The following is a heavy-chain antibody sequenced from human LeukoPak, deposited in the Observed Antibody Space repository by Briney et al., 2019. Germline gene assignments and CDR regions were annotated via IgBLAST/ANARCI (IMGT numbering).Heavy chain of an antibody. CDR3: ASRLTIFGVVHLGAFDI. CDR1: GGSFSGYH. Sequence: SETLSLTCAVYGGSFSGYHWSWIRQPPGKGLEWIGEINHSGSTNYDPSLKSRVTISVDTSKNQFSLKLSSVTAADTAVYYCASRLTIFGVVHLGAFDIWGQGTMVTVSS. J-gene: IGHJ3*02. V-gene: IGHV4-34*01. CDR2: INHSGST. D-gene: IGHD3-3*01.